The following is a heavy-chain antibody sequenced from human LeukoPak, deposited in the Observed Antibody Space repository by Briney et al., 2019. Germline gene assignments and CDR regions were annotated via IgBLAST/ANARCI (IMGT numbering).Heavy chain of an antibody. D-gene: IGHD6-13*01. CDR3: ARGKEQQLYAFDI. CDR1: GFTFSSYG. Sequence: GVSLRLSCAASGFTFSSYGMHWVRQAPGKGLEWVAVIWCDGSKKYYADSVKGPFTICRDNSKNTLYLQMNSLSAEDTAVYYCARGKEQQLYAFDIWGQGTMVTVSS. CDR2: IWCDGSKK. J-gene: IGHJ3*02. V-gene: IGHV3-33*01.